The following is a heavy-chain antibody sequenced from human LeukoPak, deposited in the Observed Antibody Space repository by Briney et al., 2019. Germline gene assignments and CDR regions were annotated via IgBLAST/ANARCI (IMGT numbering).Heavy chain of an antibody. Sequence: GGSLRLSCAASGFTFSSYSMNWVRQAPGKGLEWVSSISSSSSYIYYADSVKGRFTISRDNAKNSLYLQMNSLRAEDTAVYYCARGIVGWVAARAVDYWGQGTLVTVSS. CDR3: ARGIVGWVAARAVDY. J-gene: IGHJ4*02. CDR1: GFTFSSYS. CDR2: ISSSSSYI. D-gene: IGHD6-6*01. V-gene: IGHV3-21*01.